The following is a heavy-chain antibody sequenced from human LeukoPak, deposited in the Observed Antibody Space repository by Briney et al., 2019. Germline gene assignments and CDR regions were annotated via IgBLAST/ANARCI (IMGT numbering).Heavy chain of an antibody. D-gene: IGHD3-22*01. J-gene: IGHJ4*02. CDR3: ATGYYDSSGPFFDY. V-gene: IGHV1-8*03. CDR1: GYTFTSYD. Sequence: ASVKVSCKASGYTFTSYDINWVRQATGQGLEWMGWMSPNSGNTGYAQKFQGRVTITRNTSISTAYMELSSLRSEDTAVYYCATGYYDSSGPFFDYWGQGTLVTVSS. CDR2: MSPNSGNT.